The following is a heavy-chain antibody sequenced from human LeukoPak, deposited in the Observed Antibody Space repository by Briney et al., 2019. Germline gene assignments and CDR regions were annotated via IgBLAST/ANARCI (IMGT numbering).Heavy chain of an antibody. Sequence: ASVKVSCKASGGTFSSYAISWVRQAPGQGLEWMGGIIPIFSTANYALKFQGRVTMTRTTSISTAYMELSSLRSEDTAVYYCARTDGDLDYWGQGTLVTVSS. D-gene: IGHD4-17*01. CDR2: IIPIFSTA. V-gene: IGHV1-69*05. J-gene: IGHJ4*02. CDR1: GGTFSSYA. CDR3: ARTDGDLDY.